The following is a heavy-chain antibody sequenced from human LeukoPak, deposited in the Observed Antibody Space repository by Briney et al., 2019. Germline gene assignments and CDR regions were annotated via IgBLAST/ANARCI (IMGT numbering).Heavy chain of an antibody. V-gene: IGHV3-48*01. J-gene: IGHJ3*02. Sequence: GGSLRLSCAASGFTFSSHSMNWVRQAPGKGLEWVSYISSSSSTIYYADSVKGRFTISRDNAKNSLYLQMNSLRAEDTAVYYCARDHDSSGFEVDDAFDIWGQGTMVTVSS. D-gene: IGHD3-22*01. CDR1: GFTFSSHS. CDR3: ARDHDSSGFEVDDAFDI. CDR2: ISSSSSTI.